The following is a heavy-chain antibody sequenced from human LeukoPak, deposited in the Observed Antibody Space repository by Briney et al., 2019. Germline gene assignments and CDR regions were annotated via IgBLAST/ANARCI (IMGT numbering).Heavy chain of an antibody. D-gene: IGHD6-19*01. CDR1: GFNFNTYS. V-gene: IGHV3-21*01. CDR2: ISSSSSYI. J-gene: IGHJ3*02. CDR3: AREGAAVADAFDI. Sequence: GGSLRLSCEASGFNFNTYSMNWVRQAPGKGLEWVSSISSSSSYIYYADSVKGRFTISRDNAKNSLYLQMNSLRAEDTAVYYCAREGAAVADAFDIWGQGTMVTVSS.